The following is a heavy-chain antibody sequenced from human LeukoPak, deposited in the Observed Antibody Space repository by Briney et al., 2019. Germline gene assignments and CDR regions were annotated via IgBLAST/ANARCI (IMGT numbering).Heavy chain of an antibody. CDR1: GYTFTSYG. D-gene: IGHD2-2*01. Sequence: ASVKVPCKASGYTFTSYGISWVRQAPGQGLEWMGWISAYNGNTNYAQKLQGRVTMTTDTSTSTAYMELRSLRSDDTAVYYCARGCSSTSCKTFYYYYYGMDVWGQGTTVTVSS. J-gene: IGHJ6*02. CDR2: ISAYNGNT. CDR3: ARGCSSTSCKTFYYYYYGMDV. V-gene: IGHV1-18*01.